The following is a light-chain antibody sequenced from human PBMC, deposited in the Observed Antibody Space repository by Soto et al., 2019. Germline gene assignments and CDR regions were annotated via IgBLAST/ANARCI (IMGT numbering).Light chain of an antibody. CDR1: QSVSSY. V-gene: IGKV3-11*01. J-gene: IGKJ2*01. CDR3: QQRSNWPYT. Sequence: EIVLTQSPATLSLSPGERATLSCRASQSVSSYLAWYQQKPGQAPRLLIYDTFNRATAIPARFSGSGSGTDFTLTISSLEPDDFAVYYCQQRSNWPYTFVQGTKLEIK. CDR2: DTF.